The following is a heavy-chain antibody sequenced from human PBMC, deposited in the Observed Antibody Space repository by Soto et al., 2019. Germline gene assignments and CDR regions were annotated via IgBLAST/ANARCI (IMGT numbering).Heavy chain of an antibody. D-gene: IGHD3-10*01. Sequence: GGSLRLSCAASGFTFSSYWMHWVRQAPGKGLVWVSRINSDGSSTSYADSVKGRFTISRDNAKNTLYLQMNSLRAEDTAVYYCARGGYYYGSGSYYLLYYYYYGMDVWGQGTTVTGSS. V-gene: IGHV3-74*01. CDR1: GFTFSSYW. CDR2: INSDGSST. CDR3: ARGGYYYGSGSYYLLYYYYYGMDV. J-gene: IGHJ6*02.